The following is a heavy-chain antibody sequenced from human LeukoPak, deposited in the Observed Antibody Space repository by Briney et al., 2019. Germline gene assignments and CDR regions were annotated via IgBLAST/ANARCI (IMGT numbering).Heavy chain of an antibody. V-gene: IGHV3-30*02. D-gene: IGHD1-1*01. Sequence: GGSLRLSCAASGFTFSSYGMHWVRQAPGKGLEWVAFIRYDGSNKYYADSVKGRFTISRDNSKNTLYLQMNSLRAEDTAVYYCAKDGHWNDAPPFDYWGQGTLVTVSS. CDR1: GFTFSSYG. J-gene: IGHJ4*02. CDR2: IRYDGSNK. CDR3: AKDGHWNDAPPFDY.